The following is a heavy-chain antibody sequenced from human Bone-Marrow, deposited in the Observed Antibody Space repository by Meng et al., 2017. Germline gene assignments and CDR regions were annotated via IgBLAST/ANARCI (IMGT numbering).Heavy chain of an antibody. D-gene: IGHD1-1*01. CDR2: ISWNSGSI. J-gene: IGHJ4*02. CDR3: ARGRYNFDY. CDR1: GFTFDDYA. Sequence: SLKISCAASGFTFDDYAMHWVRQAPGKGLEWVSGISWNSGSIGYADSVKGRFTISRDNAKNSLYLQMNSLRAEDMALYYCARGRYNFDYWGQGTLVTVSS. V-gene: IGHV3-9*03.